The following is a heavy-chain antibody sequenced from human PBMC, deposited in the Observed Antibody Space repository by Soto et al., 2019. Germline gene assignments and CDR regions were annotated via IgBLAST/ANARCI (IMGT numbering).Heavy chain of an antibody. CDR1: GGTFSSYT. CDR2: IIPILGIA. V-gene: IGHV1-69*02. J-gene: IGHJ3*02. D-gene: IGHD4-17*01. Sequence: QVQLVQSGAEVTKPGSSVKVSCKASGGTFSSYTISWVRQAPGQGLEWMGRIIPILGIANYAQKCQGRVTITADKPTSPAYMELNSLRSEETAVYYCASSDDYGDYSDAFDIWGQGTMVTVSS. CDR3: ASSDDYGDYSDAFDI.